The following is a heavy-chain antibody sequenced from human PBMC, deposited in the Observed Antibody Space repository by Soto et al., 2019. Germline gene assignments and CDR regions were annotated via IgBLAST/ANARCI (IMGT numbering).Heavy chain of an antibody. J-gene: IGHJ6*03. CDR2: FDPEDGET. CDR1: GDTITELS. Sequence: ASVKVTCKVSGDTITELSMHWVRQAPGKGLEWMGGFDPEDGETIYAQKFQGRVTMTEDTSTDTAYMELSSLRSEDTAVYYCATEGNCSSTSCYIYMDVWGKGTTVTVSS. CDR3: ATEGNCSSTSCYIYMDV. D-gene: IGHD2-2*02. V-gene: IGHV1-24*01.